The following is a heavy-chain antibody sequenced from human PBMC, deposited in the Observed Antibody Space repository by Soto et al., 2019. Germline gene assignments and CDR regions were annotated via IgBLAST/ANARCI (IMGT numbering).Heavy chain of an antibody. CDR1: GGSISSGGYY. CDR2: IYYSGST. Sequence: SETLSLTCTVSGGSISSGGYYWSWIRQHPGKGLEWIGYIYYSGSTYYNPSLKSRVTISVDTSKNQFSLKLSSVTAADTAVYYCARALITPVVPAAIDYWGQGTLVTVSS. D-gene: IGHD2-2*01. CDR3: ARALITPVVPAAIDY. J-gene: IGHJ4*02. V-gene: IGHV4-31*03.